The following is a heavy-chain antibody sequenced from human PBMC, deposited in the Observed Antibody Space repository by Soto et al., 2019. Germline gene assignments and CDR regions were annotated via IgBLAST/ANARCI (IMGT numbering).Heavy chain of an antibody. V-gene: IGHV3-21*03. CDR1: GFDFSTFG. CDR2: LSPSYPYT. Sequence: PGGSLRLSCAASGFDFSTFGMNWVRQAPGKGLEWVSFLSPSYPYTSYADSVKGRFTISGDNAKNSVSLQMNSLRADDTGVYYCARDIDRSTVTGYYYYGMDVWGQGTTVTVSS. J-gene: IGHJ6*02. D-gene: IGHD4-17*01. CDR3: ARDIDRSTVTGYYYYGMDV.